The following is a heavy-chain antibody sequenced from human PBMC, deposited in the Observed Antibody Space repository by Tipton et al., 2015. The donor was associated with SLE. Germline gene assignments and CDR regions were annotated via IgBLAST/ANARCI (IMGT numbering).Heavy chain of an antibody. CDR3: ARVRGGIYYFDY. Sequence: TLSLTCAVSGYSISSGYYWGLIRQPPGKGLEWIGSIFYSGSTSYNPSLKSRFTISLDTSQNQFSLKLTSVTAADTAVYCCARVRGGIYYFDYWGQGTLFTVSS. CDR2: IFYSGST. CDR1: GYSISSGYY. D-gene: IGHD3-10*01. V-gene: IGHV4-38-2*01. J-gene: IGHJ4*02.